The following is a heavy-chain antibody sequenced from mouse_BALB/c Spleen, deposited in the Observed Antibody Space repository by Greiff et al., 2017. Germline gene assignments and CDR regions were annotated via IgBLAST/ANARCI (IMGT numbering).Heavy chain of an antibody. CDR2: IWAGGST. J-gene: IGHJ2*01. CDR3: ASDGDDGLFDY. CDR1: GFSLTSYG. V-gene: IGHV2-9*02. D-gene: IGHD2-2*01. Sequence: VKLVESGPGLVPPSQSRSITCTVSGFSLTSYGVHWVRQPPGKGLEWLGVIWAGGSTNYNSALMSRLSISKNNSKSQVFLKMNSLQTDDTAMYYCASDGDDGLFDYWGQGTTVTVS.